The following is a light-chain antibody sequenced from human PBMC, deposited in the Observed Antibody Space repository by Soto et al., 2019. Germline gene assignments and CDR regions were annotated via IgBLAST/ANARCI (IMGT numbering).Light chain of an antibody. J-gene: IGLJ2*01. V-gene: IGLV7-46*01. CDR1: TGAVTSGHY. CDR3: LLSYSGARAGVV. CDR2: DTS. Sequence: QAVVTQEPSLTVSPGGTVTLTCGSSTGAVTSGHYPYWFQQKPGQAPRTLIYDTSDKHSWTPARFSGSLLGGEAALTLSGAQPEDEAEYYCLLSYSGARAGVVFGGGTKVTVL.